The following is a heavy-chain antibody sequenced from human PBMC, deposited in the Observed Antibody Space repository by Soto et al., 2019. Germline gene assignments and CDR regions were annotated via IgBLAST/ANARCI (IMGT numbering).Heavy chain of an antibody. J-gene: IGHJ6*02. CDR2: ISYDGSNK. Sequence: PGGSLRLSCAASGFTFSSYGMHWVRQAPGKGLEWVAVISYDGSNKYYADSVKGRFTISRDNSKNTLYLQMSSLRAEDTAVYYCAKDARSYSSGWYYYGMDVWGQGTTVTVSS. CDR1: GFTFSSYG. CDR3: AKDARSYSSGWYYYGMDV. D-gene: IGHD6-19*01. V-gene: IGHV3-30*18.